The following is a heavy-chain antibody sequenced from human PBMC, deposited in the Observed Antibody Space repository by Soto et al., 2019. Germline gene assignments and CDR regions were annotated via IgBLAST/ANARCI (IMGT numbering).Heavy chain of an antibody. CDR2: ISSSSSTI. D-gene: IGHD6-13*01. J-gene: IGHJ3*02. V-gene: IGHV3-48*01. CDR1: GFTFSSYS. Sequence: GALRLSCAASGFTFSSYSMNWVRQAPGKGLEWVSYISSSSSTIYYADSVKGRFTISGDNAKNSLYLQMNSLRAEDTAVYYCARPGYSSSWPDAFDIWGQGTMVTVSS. CDR3: ARPGYSSSWPDAFDI.